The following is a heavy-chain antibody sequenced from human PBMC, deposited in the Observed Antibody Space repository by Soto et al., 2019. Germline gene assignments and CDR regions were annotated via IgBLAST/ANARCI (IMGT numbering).Heavy chain of an antibody. Sequence: QVPLRDSGPGQVKPADTLSLTCTVSGGAIAYYYWIWIRPPPGKGLEWLGYISDSGNTAYTPSLRGRVTLSVDTSKIQFSLKLNSGTTAHTAGYYCARESTAWFPYSDIDVWGQGTTGTVYS. CDR1: GGAIAYYY. CDR2: ISDSGNT. D-gene: IGHD2-15*01. V-gene: IGHV4-59*01. CDR3: ARESTAWFPYSDIDV. J-gene: IGHJ6*02.